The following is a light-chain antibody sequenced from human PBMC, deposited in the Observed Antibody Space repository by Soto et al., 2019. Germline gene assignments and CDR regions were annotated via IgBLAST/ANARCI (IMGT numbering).Light chain of an antibody. CDR2: LGS. J-gene: IGKJ2*01. Sequence: DIVMTQSPISLPVTPGEPASISCRSSQSLLHTNGYNYLNWYLQKPGQSPQLLIYLGSNRASGVPGRYSGSGSGIEFTLKISSVEAEDVGVYYCMEALQTPPTFGQGTKMEIK. CDR1: QSLLHTNGYNY. CDR3: MEALQTPPT. V-gene: IGKV2-28*01.